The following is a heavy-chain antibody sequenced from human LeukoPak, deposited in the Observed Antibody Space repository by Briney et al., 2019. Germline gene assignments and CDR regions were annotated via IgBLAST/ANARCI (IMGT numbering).Heavy chain of an antibody. CDR3: AKGSEKDYYYYGMDV. J-gene: IGHJ6*04. CDR1: GFTFSSYG. V-gene: IGHV3-30*18. Sequence: GRSLRLSCAASGFTFSSYGMHWVRQAPGKGLEWVAVISYDGSNKYYADSVKGRFTISRVNSKNTLYLQMNSLRAEDTAVYYCAKGSEKDYYYYGMDVWGKGTTVTVSS. CDR2: ISYDGSNK.